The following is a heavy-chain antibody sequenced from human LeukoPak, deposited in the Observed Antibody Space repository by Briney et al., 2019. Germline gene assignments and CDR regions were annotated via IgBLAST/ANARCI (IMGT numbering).Heavy chain of an antibody. V-gene: IGHV3-11*01. Sequence: GGSLRLSCAASGFTFSDYYMSWIRQAPGKGLEWVSYISSSGSTIYYADSVKGRFTISRDNAKNSLYLQMNSLRAEDTAVYYCAKDLFHYDSSGYYGVDYWGQGTLVTVSS. CDR2: ISSSGSTI. D-gene: IGHD3-22*01. CDR3: AKDLFHYDSSGYYGVDY. CDR1: GFTFSDYY. J-gene: IGHJ4*02.